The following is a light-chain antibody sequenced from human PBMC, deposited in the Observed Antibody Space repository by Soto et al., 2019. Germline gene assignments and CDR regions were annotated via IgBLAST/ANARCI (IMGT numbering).Light chain of an antibody. CDR2: GAS. CDR3: QQYGSSLYT. CDR1: QSVSSSY. Sequence: EIVLTQSPGTLSLSPGERATLSCRASQSVSSSYLAWYQQKPGQAPRLLIYGASSSATGIPDRFSGSGSGTDFTLTISTLEPEYFAVYYCQQYGSSLYTFGQGTKLEIK. V-gene: IGKV3-20*01. J-gene: IGKJ2*01.